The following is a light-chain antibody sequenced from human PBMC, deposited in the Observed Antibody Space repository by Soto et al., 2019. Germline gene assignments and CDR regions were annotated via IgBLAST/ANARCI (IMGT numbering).Light chain of an antibody. V-gene: IGLV1-47*01. CDR3: QSYDSSLSGYVV. CDR2: KND. Sequence: QAVVTQPPSTSGTPGQGVSISCSGSSSNIGSNYVYWYQQLPGRAPRLIMYKNDQRPSGVPDRFSGSKSGTSASLAITGLQAEDEADYYCQSYDSSLSGYVVFGGGTKLTVL. CDR1: SSNIGSNY. J-gene: IGLJ2*01.